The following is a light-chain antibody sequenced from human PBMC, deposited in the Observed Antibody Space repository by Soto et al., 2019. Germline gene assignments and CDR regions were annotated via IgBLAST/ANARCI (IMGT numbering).Light chain of an antibody. CDR2: GAS. V-gene: IGKV1-27*01. CDR1: QGISIF. CDR3: QQYNSAPPLT. J-gene: IGKJ4*01. Sequence: DIQMTQSPSSLSASVGDRVTVTCRASQGISIFLAWYQQKPGKVPSLLIYGASTLQSGVPSRFSGSGSGTAFTLTISSLQTEDVATYYCQQYNSAPPLTFGGGTKVEIK.